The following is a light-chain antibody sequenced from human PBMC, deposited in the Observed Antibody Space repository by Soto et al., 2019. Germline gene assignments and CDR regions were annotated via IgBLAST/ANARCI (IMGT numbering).Light chain of an antibody. CDR2: GTS. Sequence: ETVLTQSPGTLSLSPGEGATLSCRASQSVNNKYLAWYQQKPGQSPRLLIYGTSSRATGTPDRFTGSGSETDFTLSISRLEPEDFAVYYCQQYSATGLTFGGGTKVEVK. CDR3: QQYSATGLT. CDR1: QSVNNKY. V-gene: IGKV3-20*01. J-gene: IGKJ4*01.